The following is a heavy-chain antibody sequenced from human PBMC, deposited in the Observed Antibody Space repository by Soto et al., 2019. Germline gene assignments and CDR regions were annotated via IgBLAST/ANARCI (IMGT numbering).Heavy chain of an antibody. CDR3: AKDMTSGSYDYYGMDV. V-gene: IGHV3-9*01. D-gene: IGHD1-26*01. CDR1: GFTFDDYA. CDR2: ISWNSGSI. J-gene: IGHJ6*02. Sequence: GGSLRLSCAASGFTFDDYAMHWVRHAPGKGLEWVSGISWNSGSIGYADSVKGRFTISRDNAKNSLYLQMNSLRAEDTALYYCAKDMTSGSYDYYGMDVWGQGTTVTVSS.